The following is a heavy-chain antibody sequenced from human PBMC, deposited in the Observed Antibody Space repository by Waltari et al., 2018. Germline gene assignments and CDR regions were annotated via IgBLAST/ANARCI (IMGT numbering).Heavy chain of an antibody. CDR3: ASGQLGFDY. D-gene: IGHD2-2*01. CDR1: GCSISSSS. Sequence: QLQLQESGPGLVKPSETLSLTCPVSGCSISSSSYYLGWIRQPPGKGLEWMGWISAYNGNTNYAQKLQGRVTMTTDTSTSTAYMELRSLRSDDTAVYYCASGQLGFDYWGQGTLVTVSS. V-gene: IGHV1-18*01. J-gene: IGHJ4*02. CDR2: ISAYNGNT.